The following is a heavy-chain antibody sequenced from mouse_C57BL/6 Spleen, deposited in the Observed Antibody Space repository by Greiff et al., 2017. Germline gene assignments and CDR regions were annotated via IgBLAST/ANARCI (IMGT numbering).Heavy chain of an antibody. CDR2: IYPRSGNT. CDR1: GYTFTSYG. CDR3: ARGDGYDDGDYFDY. D-gene: IGHD2-2*01. V-gene: IGHV1-81*01. J-gene: IGHJ2*01. Sequence: VQLQQSGAELARPGASVKLSCKASGYTFTSYGISWVKQRTGQGLEWIGEIYPRSGNTYYNEKFKGKATLTADKSSSTAYMELRSLTSEDSAVYFCARGDGYDDGDYFDYWGQGTTLTVSS.